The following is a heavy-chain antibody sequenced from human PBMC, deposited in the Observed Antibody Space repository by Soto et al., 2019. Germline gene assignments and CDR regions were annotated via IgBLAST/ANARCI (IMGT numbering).Heavy chain of an antibody. D-gene: IGHD6-13*01. V-gene: IGHV3-43*01. CDR3: AKDRSMYSRSWSVANYGRDV. CDR1: GFTFDDYT. Sequence: PGGSLRLSGAACGFTFDDYTIPWVRQAPWKGLEWVSLISWDGGSTYYAASVKGRFTISRDNSKNSLYLQMNSLRTEDTALYYCAKDRSMYSRSWSVANYGRDVWGHGPKV. J-gene: IGHJ6*02. CDR2: ISWDGGST.